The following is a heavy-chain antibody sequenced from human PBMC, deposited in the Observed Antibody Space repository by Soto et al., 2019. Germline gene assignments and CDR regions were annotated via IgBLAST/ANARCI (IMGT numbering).Heavy chain of an antibody. CDR3: PRRTSGWVGESDY. CDR2: ISGSGGST. Sequence: EVQLLESGGGLVQPGGSLRLSCAASGFTFSSYAMSWVRQAPGKGLEWVSAISGSGGSTYYADSVKGRFTISRDNSKNTLYLQMNSRRAEDTAVYYCPRRTSGWVGESDYWGQGTLVTVSS. V-gene: IGHV3-23*01. CDR1: GFTFSSYA. J-gene: IGHJ4*02. D-gene: IGHD2-2*01.